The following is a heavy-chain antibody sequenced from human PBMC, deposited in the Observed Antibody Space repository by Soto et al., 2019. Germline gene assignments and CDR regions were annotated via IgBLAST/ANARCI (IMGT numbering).Heavy chain of an antibody. J-gene: IGHJ4*02. CDR1: GFTFDDYA. CDR2: ISWNSGSI. CDR3: ARNSGYASYYFDS. V-gene: IGHV3-9*01. D-gene: IGHD5-12*01. Sequence: EVQLVESGGGLVQPGRSLRLSCAASGFTFDDYAMHWVRQAPGKGLEWVSGISWNSGSIGYADSVKGRFTISRDNAKSSLYLQMNSLRAEDTALYYCARNSGYASYYFDSWGQGTLVTVSS.